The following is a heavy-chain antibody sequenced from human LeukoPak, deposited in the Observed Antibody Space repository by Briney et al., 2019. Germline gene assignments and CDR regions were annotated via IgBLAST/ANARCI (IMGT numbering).Heavy chain of an antibody. J-gene: IGHJ3*02. CDR3: AHRYYDFWSGYYKWAFDI. CDR1: GFSLSTSGVR. Sequence: SGPTLSHPTPTLTLTCTFSGFSLSTSGVRGGWIRQPPGKALEWLALIYSNDDKRYSPSLKSRHNITKDTSKNQVVLTMTNMDPVDTATYYCAHRYYDFWSGYYKWAFDIWGQGTMVTVSS. V-gene: IGHV2-5*01. CDR2: IYSNDDK. D-gene: IGHD3-3*01.